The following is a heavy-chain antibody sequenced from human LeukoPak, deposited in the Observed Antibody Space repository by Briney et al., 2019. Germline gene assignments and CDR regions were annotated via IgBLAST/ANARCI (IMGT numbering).Heavy chain of an antibody. CDR2: ISAYNGNT. Sequence: GASVEVSCKASGYTFTSCGISWVRQAPGQGLEWMGWISAYNGNTNYAQKLQGRVTMTTDTSTSTAYMELRSLRSDDTAVYYCARGSSRWLQLGGYYYYGMDVWGQGTTVAVSS. CDR1: GYTFTSCG. D-gene: IGHD5-24*01. J-gene: IGHJ6*02. V-gene: IGHV1-18*01. CDR3: ARGSSRWLQLGGYYYYGMDV.